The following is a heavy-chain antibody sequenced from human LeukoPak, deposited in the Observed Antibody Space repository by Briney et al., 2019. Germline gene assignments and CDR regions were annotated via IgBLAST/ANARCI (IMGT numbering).Heavy chain of an antibody. J-gene: IGHJ6*03. Sequence: PSETLSLTCAVYGGSFSGYYWSWIRQPPGKGLEWIGEINHSGSTNYNPSLKSRVTISVDTSKNQFSLKLSSVTAADTAVYYCARDSSSSEGYYYYYYMDVWGKGTTVTVSS. CDR2: INHSGST. CDR3: ARDSSSSEGYYYYYYMDV. CDR1: GGSFSGYY. D-gene: IGHD6-6*01. V-gene: IGHV4-34*01.